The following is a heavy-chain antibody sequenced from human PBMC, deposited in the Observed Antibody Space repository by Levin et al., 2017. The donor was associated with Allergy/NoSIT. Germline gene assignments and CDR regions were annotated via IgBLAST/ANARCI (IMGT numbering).Heavy chain of an antibody. D-gene: IGHD4-17*01. V-gene: IGHV3-23*01. CDR1: GFTFSSYA. Sequence: GESLKISCAASGFTFSSYAMSWVRQAPGKGLEWVSAISGSGGSTYYADSVKGRFTISRDNSKNTLYLQMNSLRAEDTAVYYCAKFLTYGDYRGDYWGQGTLVTVSS. CDR3: AKFLTYGDYRGDY. CDR2: ISGSGGST. J-gene: IGHJ4*02.